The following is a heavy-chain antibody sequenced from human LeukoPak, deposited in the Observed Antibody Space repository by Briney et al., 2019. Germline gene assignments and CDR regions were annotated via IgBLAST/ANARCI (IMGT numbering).Heavy chain of an antibody. V-gene: IGHV3-23*01. CDR2: ISGSGGST. CDR3: AKDVGFGGCRTISSWYDY. CDR1: GFTFSSYA. D-gene: IGHD6-13*01. Sequence: PGGSLRLSCAASGFTFSSYAMSWGRHAPGKGLEWVSSISGSGGSTYYTHSVKGRSTIPRDNSKNTLYLQMHSLRADDTAVYYCAKDVGFGGCRTISSWYDYWGQGTLVTVSS. J-gene: IGHJ4*02.